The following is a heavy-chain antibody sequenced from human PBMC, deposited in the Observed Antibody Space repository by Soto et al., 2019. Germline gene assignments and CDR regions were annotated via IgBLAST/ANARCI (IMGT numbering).Heavy chain of an antibody. D-gene: IGHD2-15*01. CDR3: ARSRYCSGGSCRNRGDYYYGMDV. CDR1: GFTFSSYG. Sequence: QVQLVESGGGVVQPGRSLRLSCAASGFTFSSYGMHWVRQAPGKGLEWVAVIWYDGSNKYYADSVKGRFTISRDNSKNTLYLQMNSLRAEDTAVYYCARSRYCSGGSCRNRGDYYYGMDVWGQGTTVTVSS. J-gene: IGHJ6*02. CDR2: IWYDGSNK. V-gene: IGHV3-33*01.